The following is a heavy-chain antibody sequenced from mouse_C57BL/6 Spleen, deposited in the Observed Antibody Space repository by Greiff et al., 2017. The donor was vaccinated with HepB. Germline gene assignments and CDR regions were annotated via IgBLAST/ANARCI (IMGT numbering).Heavy chain of an antibody. D-gene: IGHD2-3*01. Sequence: VQLQQSGAELVKPGASVKLSCKASGYTFTSYWMHWVKQRPGQGLEWIGMIHPNSGSTNYNEKFKSKATLTVDKSSSTAYMQLSSLTSEDSAVYYCARGDGYYRWYFDVGGTGTTVTVSS. V-gene: IGHV1-64*01. J-gene: IGHJ1*03. CDR1: GYTFTSYW. CDR3: ARGDGYYRWYFDV. CDR2: IHPNSGST.